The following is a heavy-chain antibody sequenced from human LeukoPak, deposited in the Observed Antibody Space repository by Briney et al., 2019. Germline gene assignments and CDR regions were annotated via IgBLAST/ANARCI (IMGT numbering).Heavy chain of an antibody. CDR2: IYTSGST. Sequence: KPSETLSLTCTVSGGSISSYYWSWIRQPAGKGLEWIGRIYTSGSTNYNPSLKSRVTISVDTSKNQFSLKLSSVTAADTAVYYCASNPYYYDSSGYYLFDYWGQGTLVTVSS. J-gene: IGHJ4*02. D-gene: IGHD3-22*01. CDR1: GGSISSYY. V-gene: IGHV4-4*07. CDR3: ASNPYYYDSSGYYLFDY.